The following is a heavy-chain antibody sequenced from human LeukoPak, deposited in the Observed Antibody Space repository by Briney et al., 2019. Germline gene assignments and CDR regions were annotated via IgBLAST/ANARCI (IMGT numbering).Heavy chain of an antibody. CDR2: IHYSGST. CDR3: ARSYYYDNSGYPYYYYMDV. V-gene: IGHV4-59*08. J-gene: IGHJ6*03. Sequence: SQTLSLTCTVSGGSTRSYYWSWIRQPPGQGLEWIGYIHYSGSTKYNPSLKSRVTISVDTSKNQFSLKLSSVTAADTAMYYCARSYYYDNSGYPYYYYMDVWGKGTTVTVSS. D-gene: IGHD3-22*01. CDR1: GGSTRSYY.